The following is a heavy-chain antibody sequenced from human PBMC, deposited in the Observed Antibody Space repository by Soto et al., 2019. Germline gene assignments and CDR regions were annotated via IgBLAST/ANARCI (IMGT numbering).Heavy chain of an antibody. CDR1: GVSISSYY. CDR3: ARDHPEGGYDD. J-gene: IGHJ4*01. CDR2: IYYTGST. Sequence: PSETLSLTCTVSGVSISSYYWTWLRQPPGKGLEWIGYIYYTGSTNYNSSLKSRVTISVDTSKNQFSLKLNSVTTADTAVYYCARDHPEGGYDDWGHGTLVTVS. V-gene: IGHV4-59*01. D-gene: IGHD5-12*01.